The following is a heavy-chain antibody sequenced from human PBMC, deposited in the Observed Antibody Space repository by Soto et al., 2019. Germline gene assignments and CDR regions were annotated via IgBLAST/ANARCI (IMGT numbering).Heavy chain of an antibody. CDR2: IFYSRTT. V-gene: IGHV4-31*03. J-gene: IGHJ5*02. CDR1: GGSISSGGYY. CDR3: ARSVDP. Sequence: QVQLQEAGPGLVKPSQTLSLTCTVSGGSISSGGYYWSWTRQHPGKGLERIGYIFYSRTTYYNPYLKSRVTISVDTSKNQFSPKLSSVTAADTTVYYCARSVDPWGPGTLVTVSS.